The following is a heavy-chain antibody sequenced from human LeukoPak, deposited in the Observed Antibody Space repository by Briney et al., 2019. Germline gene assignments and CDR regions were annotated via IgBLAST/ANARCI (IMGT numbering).Heavy chain of an antibody. V-gene: IGHV4-59*01. CDR3: ARLVSGTSLVMDV. Sequence: SEALSLTCTISGGSMSSYYWSWIRQPPGKGLKWIGYIYYSGSTNYNPSLKSRVTISVDTSKNQFSLKLSSVTAADTAVYYCARLVSGTSLVMDVWGKGTTVTISS. CDR1: GGSMSSYY. D-gene: IGHD3-10*01. CDR2: IYYSGST. J-gene: IGHJ6*03.